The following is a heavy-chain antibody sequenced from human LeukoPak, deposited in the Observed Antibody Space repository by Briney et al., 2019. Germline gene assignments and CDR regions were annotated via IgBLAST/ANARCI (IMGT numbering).Heavy chain of an antibody. Sequence: SVKVSCKTSGGNFSSYAISWVRQAPGQGLEWMGGIIPIFGTTNYAQRFQGRVTITADESTGTAYMELSSLRSEDTAVYYCASPVDPDTRLGLDFWGQGTLVTVSS. CDR2: IIPIFGTT. V-gene: IGHV1-69*13. J-gene: IGHJ4*02. CDR3: ASPVDPDTRLGLDF. CDR1: GGNFSSYA.